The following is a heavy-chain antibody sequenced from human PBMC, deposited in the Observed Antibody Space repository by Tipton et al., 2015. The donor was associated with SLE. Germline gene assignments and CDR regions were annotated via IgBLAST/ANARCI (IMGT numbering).Heavy chain of an antibody. CDR2: ISGSGGTT. D-gene: IGHD2-21*02. J-gene: IGHJ4*02. V-gene: IGHV3-23*04. CDR1: GPIFYTYV. CDR3: AKVTLALQTVPGFFDY. Sequence: QLVQSGGGLVQPGGSLRLSCASSGPIFYTYVMSWVRQAPGKGLEWVAAISGSGGTTHYADSVKGHFIISRDNSKNTVYLQMNSLRVEDTAMYYCAKVTLALQTVPGFFDYWGQGALVTVSS.